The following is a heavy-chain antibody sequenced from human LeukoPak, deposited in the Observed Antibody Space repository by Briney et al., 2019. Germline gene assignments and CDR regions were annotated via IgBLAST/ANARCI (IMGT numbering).Heavy chain of an antibody. CDR3: ARQAGYTSSWSDY. CDR2: IYYSGST. V-gene: IGHV4-39*01. D-gene: IGHD6-13*01. J-gene: IGHJ4*02. Sequence: SETLSLTCAVSGASISSNRYYWGWIRQPPGKGLEWIGSIYYSGSTYYNPSLKSRVTISVDTSKNQFSLKVSSVTAADTSVYYCARQAGYTSSWSDYWSQGTLVTVSS. CDR1: GASISSNRYY.